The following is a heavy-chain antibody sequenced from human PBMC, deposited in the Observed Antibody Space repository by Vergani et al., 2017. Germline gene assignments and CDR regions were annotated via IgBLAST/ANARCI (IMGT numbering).Heavy chain of an antibody. V-gene: IGHV4-59*01. CDR1: GGSISSYY. D-gene: IGHD5-18*01. J-gene: IGHJ4*02. CDR2: IYYSGST. Sequence: QVQLQESGPGLVKPSEILSLTSTVPGGSISSYYWSWIPQPPGKGLEWIGYIYYSGSTNYNPSLKSRVTISVDTSKNQFSLKLSSVTAAGTAVYYCARGYSYGRIDYWGQGTLVTVSS. CDR3: ARGYSYGRIDY.